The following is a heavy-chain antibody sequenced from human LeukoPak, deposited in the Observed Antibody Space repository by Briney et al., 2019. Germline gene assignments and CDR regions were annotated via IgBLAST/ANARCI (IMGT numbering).Heavy chain of an antibody. D-gene: IGHD3-22*01. CDR1: GYTFTGYY. Sequence: ASVKVSCKASGYTFTGYYIHWVRQAPGQGHEWMGCFNPNSGDPNYAQKFQGRVTMTRDTSISKAYMELSRLRSDDTAVYYCARDSASTGYYYYSFYYMDVWGKGTTVTVSS. J-gene: IGHJ6*03. CDR2: FNPNSGDP. CDR3: ARDSASTGYYYYSFYYMDV. V-gene: IGHV1-2*02.